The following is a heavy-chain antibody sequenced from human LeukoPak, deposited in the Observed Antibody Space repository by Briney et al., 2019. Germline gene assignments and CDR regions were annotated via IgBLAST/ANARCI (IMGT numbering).Heavy chain of an antibody. CDR3: ARAGSHWHYVY. J-gene: IGHJ4*02. CDR1: GFTFSGFS. CDR2: IKQDGSER. Sequence: GGSLRLSCAASGFTFSGFSMSWVRQSPTKGLEWVANIKQDGSERYYVDSVKGRFTVSRDNAKNSLSLQMNNLRVEDTAVYYCARAGSHWHYVYWGQGTVVTVSS. V-gene: IGHV3-7*01. D-gene: IGHD3-10*01.